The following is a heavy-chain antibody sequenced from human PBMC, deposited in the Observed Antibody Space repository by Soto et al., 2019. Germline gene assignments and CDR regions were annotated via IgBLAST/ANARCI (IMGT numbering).Heavy chain of an antibody. J-gene: IGHJ4*02. V-gene: IGHV3-30-3*01. Sequence: ESGGGVVQPGRSLRLSCAASGFTFSSYAMHWVRQAPGKGLEWVAVISYDGSNKYYADSVKGRFTISRDNSKNTLYLQMNSRRAEDTAVYYCAGGWIQLWPETGEFDYWGQGTLVTVSS. CDR1: GFTFSSYA. CDR3: AGGWIQLWPETGEFDY. CDR2: ISYDGSNK. D-gene: IGHD5-18*01.